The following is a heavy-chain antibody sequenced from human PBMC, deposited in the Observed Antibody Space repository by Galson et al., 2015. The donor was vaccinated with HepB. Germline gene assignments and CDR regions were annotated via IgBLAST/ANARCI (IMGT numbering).Heavy chain of an antibody. CDR2: IKSKTDSGSI. Sequence: SLRLSCAASGFTFTNAWMNWVRQAPGKGLEWVGRIKSKTDSGSIDYAAPVKGRFTISRDDSKDTLYLQLNSLKTEDTAVYYCTTGIYSYGIHDYWGQGTLSPSPQ. J-gene: IGHJ4*02. CDR3: TTGIYSYGIHDY. CDR1: GFTFTNAW. V-gene: IGHV3-15*07. D-gene: IGHD5-18*01.